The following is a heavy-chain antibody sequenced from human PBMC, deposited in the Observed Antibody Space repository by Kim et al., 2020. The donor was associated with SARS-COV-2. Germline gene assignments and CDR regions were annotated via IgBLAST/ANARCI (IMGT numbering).Heavy chain of an antibody. V-gene: IGHV4-34*01. J-gene: IGHJ6*02. D-gene: IGHD6-13*01. CDR3: ARRKSIAAAGTRYYYYGMDV. Sequence: RVTISVDTSKNQFSLKLSSVTAADTAVYYCARRKSIAAAGTRYYYYGMDVWGQGTTVTVSS.